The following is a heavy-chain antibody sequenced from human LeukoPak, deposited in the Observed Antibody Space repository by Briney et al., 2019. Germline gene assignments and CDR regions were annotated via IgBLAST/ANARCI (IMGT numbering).Heavy chain of an antibody. D-gene: IGHD6-6*01. CDR3: ARRGGSSSRRSPIDY. Sequence: GSLRLSCGASGFNFRDYWKTWVRQAPGKGPEWVANITQDGSEKYYVDSVRGRFTISRDNAKNSLFLQMNSLRVEDTAVYYCARRGGSSSRRSPIDYWGQGTLVTVSS. CDR2: ITQDGSEK. CDR1: GFNFRDYW. J-gene: IGHJ4*02. V-gene: IGHV3-7*01.